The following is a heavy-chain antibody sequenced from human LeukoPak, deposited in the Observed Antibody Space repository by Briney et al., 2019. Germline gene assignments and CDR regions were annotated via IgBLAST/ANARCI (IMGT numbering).Heavy chain of an antibody. CDR1: GGSISSGSYY. J-gene: IGHJ3*02. D-gene: IGHD2-15*01. CDR2: IYTSGST. CDR3: ARGDLTCSGGSCYFDAFDI. Sequence: SETLSLTCTVSGGSISSGSYYWSWIRQPAGKGLEWIGRIYTSGSTNYNPSLKSRVTISVDTSKNQFSLKLSSVTAADTAVYYCARGDLTCSGGSCYFDAFDIWGQGTMVTVSS. V-gene: IGHV4-61*02.